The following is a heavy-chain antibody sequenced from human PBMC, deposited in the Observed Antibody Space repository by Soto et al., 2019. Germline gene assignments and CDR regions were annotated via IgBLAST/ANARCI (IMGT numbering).Heavy chain of an antibody. Sequence: LQESGPGLVEPSETLSLTCSVFGDSISSRSYYWAWIRRPPGMGLEWIASISYTGNTSYNPSLTSRAAISGDTSKNQFSLKLSFVTAADTAVYYCARFSWYDGDSITNYYMDFWGNGATVTVSS. D-gene: IGHD6-13*01. CDR2: ISYTGNT. CDR3: ARFSWYDGDSITNYYMDF. V-gene: IGHV4-39*01. J-gene: IGHJ6*03. CDR1: GDSISSRSYY.